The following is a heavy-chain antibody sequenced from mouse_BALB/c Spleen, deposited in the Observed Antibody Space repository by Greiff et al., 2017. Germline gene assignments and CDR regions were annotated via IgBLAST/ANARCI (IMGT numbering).Heavy chain of an antibody. CDR2: ISSGGST. V-gene: IGHV5-6-5*01. D-gene: IGHD1-1*01. CDR3: ARDYYGSSYGDY. J-gene: IGHJ2*01. CDR1: GFTFSSYA. Sequence: EVKLVESGGGLVKPGGSLKLSCAASGFTFSSYAMSWVRQTPEKRLEWVASISSGGSTYYPDSVKGRFTISRDNARNILYLQMSSLRSEDTAMYYCARDYYGSSYGDYWGQGTTLTVSS.